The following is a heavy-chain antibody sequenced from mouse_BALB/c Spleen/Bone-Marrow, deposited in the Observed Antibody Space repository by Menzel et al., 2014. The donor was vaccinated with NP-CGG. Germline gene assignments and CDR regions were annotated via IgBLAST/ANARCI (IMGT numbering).Heavy chain of an antibody. J-gene: IGHJ3*01. CDR3: TRLHYYGYSAY. D-gene: IGHD1-2*01. CDR2: INPDSSTI. CDR1: GFDFSSYR. Sequence: EVMLVESGGGLVQPGGSLKLSCAASGFDFSSYRMSWVRQAPGKGLEWIGEINPDSSTINYTPSLKDKFIISRVNAKNTLYLQKNKVRSEDTALYYCTRLHYYGYSAYWGQGTLVTVST. V-gene: IGHV4-1*02.